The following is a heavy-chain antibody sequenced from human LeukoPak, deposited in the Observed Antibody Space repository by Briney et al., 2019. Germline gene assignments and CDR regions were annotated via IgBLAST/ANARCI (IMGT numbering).Heavy chain of an antibody. CDR1: EYTFTDYA. CDR2: INAGNGNT. V-gene: IGHV1-3*01. Sequence: ASVKVSCKASEYTFTDYAINWVRQAPGQRLEWMGWINAGNGNTKYSQKFQGRVTVTRDTSASTAYMELSSLTSEDTAVYYCARGRWSATTATYYLDFWGQGTLVTVSS. CDR3: ARGRWSATTATYYLDF. J-gene: IGHJ4*02. D-gene: IGHD5-24*01.